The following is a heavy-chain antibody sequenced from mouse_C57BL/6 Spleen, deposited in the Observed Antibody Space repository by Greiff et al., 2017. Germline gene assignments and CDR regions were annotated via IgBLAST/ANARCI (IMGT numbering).Heavy chain of an antibody. Sequence: EVKLVESGGGLVKPGGSLKLSCAASGFTFSDYGMHWVRQAPEKGLEWVAYISSGSSTIYYADTVKGRFTISRDNAKNTLFLQMTSLRSEDTAMYYCASPITTVVDYYYAMDYWGQGTSVTVSS. V-gene: IGHV5-17*01. D-gene: IGHD1-1*01. CDR1: GFTFSDYG. CDR3: ASPITTVVDYYYAMDY. J-gene: IGHJ4*01. CDR2: ISSGSSTI.